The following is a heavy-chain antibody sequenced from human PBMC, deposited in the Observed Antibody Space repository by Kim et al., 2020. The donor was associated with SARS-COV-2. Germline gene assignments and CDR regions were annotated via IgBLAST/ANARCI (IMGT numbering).Heavy chain of an antibody. CDR1: GGTFSSYA. CDR3: ARDRGYCSGGSCYDYYYGMDV. Sequence: SVKVSCKASGGTFSSYAISWVRQAPGQGLEWMGGIIPIFGTTNYAQKFQGRVTITADESTSTAYMELSSLRSEDTAVYYCARDRGYCSGGSCYDYYYGMDVWGQGTTVTVSS. J-gene: IGHJ6*02. V-gene: IGHV1-69*13. D-gene: IGHD2-15*01. CDR2: IIPIFGTT.